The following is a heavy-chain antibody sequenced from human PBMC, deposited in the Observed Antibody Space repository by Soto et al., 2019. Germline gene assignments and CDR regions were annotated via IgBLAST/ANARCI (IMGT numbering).Heavy chain of an antibody. CDR2: ISAYNGNT. CDR3: ARGVAYWKIGDSEAFFDY. J-gene: IGHJ4*02. Sequence: ASVKVSCKTSGHTFTNFGITWVRQAPGQGLEWLGWISAYNGNTNSGQTFQDRVTMTTDTSTSTAYMELRSLRSDDTAVYYCARGVAYWKIGDSEAFFDYWGQGTLVTVSS. CDR1: GHTFTNFG. D-gene: IGHD1-1*01. V-gene: IGHV1-18*01.